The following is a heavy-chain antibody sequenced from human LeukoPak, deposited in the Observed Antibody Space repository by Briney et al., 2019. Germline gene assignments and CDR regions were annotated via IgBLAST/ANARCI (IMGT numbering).Heavy chain of an antibody. CDR2: ISGSGGST. Sequence: PGRSLRLSCAASGFTFSSYGMHWVRQAPGTGLEWVSAISGSGGSTYYADSVKGRFTISRDNSKNTLYLQMNSLRAEDTAVYYCAKGPGSKAAGTGGFDYWGQGTLVTVSS. J-gene: IGHJ4*02. V-gene: IGHV3-23*01. CDR3: AKGPGSKAAGTGGFDY. D-gene: IGHD6-13*01. CDR1: GFTFSSYG.